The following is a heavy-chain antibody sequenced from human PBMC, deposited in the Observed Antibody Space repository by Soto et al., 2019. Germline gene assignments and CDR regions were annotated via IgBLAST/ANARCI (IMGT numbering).Heavy chain of an antibody. D-gene: IGHD3-22*01. V-gene: IGHV5-51*03. Sequence: GESLKSSGNGSEYSFTSYWIGWVRQMPGKVLEWMGIIYPGDSDTRYSPSFQGQVTISADKSISTAYLQWSSLKASDTAMYYCARPYYYDSSGSDYWGQGTLVTVSS. J-gene: IGHJ4*02. CDR3: ARPYYYDSSGSDY. CDR2: IYPGDSDT. CDR1: EYSFTSYW.